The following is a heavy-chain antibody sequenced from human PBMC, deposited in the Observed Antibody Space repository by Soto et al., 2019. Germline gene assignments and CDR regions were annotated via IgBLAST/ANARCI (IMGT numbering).Heavy chain of an antibody. CDR1: GFTFSTYG. CDR3: GKGWEVLARATFNI. Sequence: QVQLVESGGGVVQPGRSLRLSCAASGFTFSTYGMHWVRQAPGKGLEWVAVISYDGSNKYYADSVKGRFTISSDNSKNTLNLQMDSLRAEDTAVYYCGKGWEVLARATFNIWGQGTTVTVSS. J-gene: IGHJ3*02. D-gene: IGHD1-26*01. CDR2: ISYDGSNK. V-gene: IGHV3-30*18.